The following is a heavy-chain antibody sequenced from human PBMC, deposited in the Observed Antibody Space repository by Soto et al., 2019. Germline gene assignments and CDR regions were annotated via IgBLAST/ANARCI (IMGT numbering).Heavy chain of an antibody. CDR2: ISSNDYTT. V-gene: IGHV3-23*01. CDR3: SKGYCTNAVCYTDY. D-gene: IGHD2-8*01. J-gene: IGHJ4*02. CDR1: GFTFRSYA. Sequence: GGSLRLSCATSGFTFRSYAMTWVRQAPGKGLEWVSLISSNDYTTYYADSVKGRFTISRDNSKNTLYLQMNSLRAEDTALYYCSKGYCTNAVCYTDYWGQGTXVTVAS.